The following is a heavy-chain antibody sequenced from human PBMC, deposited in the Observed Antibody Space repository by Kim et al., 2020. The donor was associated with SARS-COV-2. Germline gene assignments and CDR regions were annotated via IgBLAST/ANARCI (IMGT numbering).Heavy chain of an antibody. V-gene: IGHV3-23*01. D-gene: IGHD3-3*01. CDR2: ISGSGGST. J-gene: IGHJ4*02. CDR3: AKDPYYDFWSGYYFDY. CDR1: GFTFSSYA. Sequence: GGSLRLSCAASGFTFSSYAMSWVRQAPGKGLEWVSAISGSGGSTYYAHSVKGRFTISRDNSKNTLYLQMNSLRAEDTAVYYCAKDPYYDFWSGYYFDYWGQGTLVTVSS.